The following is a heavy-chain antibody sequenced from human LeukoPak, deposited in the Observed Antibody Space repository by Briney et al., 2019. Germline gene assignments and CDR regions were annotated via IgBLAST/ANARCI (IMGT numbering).Heavy chain of an antibody. CDR2: IYYSGST. D-gene: IGHD2-2*02. J-gene: IGHJ3*02. V-gene: IGHV4-39*07. CDR1: GGSISSSSYY. CDR3: AKKGYCSSTSCYRGSGGDYGDYGGAFDI. Sequence: SETLSLTCTVSGGSISSSSYYWGWIRQPPGKGLEWIGSIYYSGSTYYNPSLKSRVTISVDTSKNQFSLKLSSVTAADTAVYYCAKKGYCSSTSCYRGSGGDYGDYGGAFDIWGQGTMVTVSS.